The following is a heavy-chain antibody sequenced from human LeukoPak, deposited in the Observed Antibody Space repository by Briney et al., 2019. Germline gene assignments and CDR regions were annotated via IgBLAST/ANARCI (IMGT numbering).Heavy chain of an antibody. V-gene: IGHV4-34*01. D-gene: IGHD6-13*01. CDR2: INHSGST. CDR3: ARTGYSSSWLRS. Sequence: SETLSLTCAVYSGSFSGYYWSWIRQPPGKGLEWIGEINHSGSTNYNPSLKSRVTVSVDTSKNQFSLKLSSVTAADTAVYYCARTGYSSSWLRSWGQGTLVTVSS. J-gene: IGHJ4*02. CDR1: SGSFSGYY.